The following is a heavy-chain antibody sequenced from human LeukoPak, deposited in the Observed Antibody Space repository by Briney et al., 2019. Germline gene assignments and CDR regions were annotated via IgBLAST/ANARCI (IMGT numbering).Heavy chain of an antibody. CDR1: GGSISSYY. CDR3: ARGVNIAAAQYGY. V-gene: IGHV4-59*01. J-gene: IGHJ4*02. Sequence: PSETLSLTCTVSGGSISSYYWSWIRQPPGKGREWIGYIYYSGTTNYNPSLKSRVTISVDTSKNQFSLKLSSVTAADTAVYYCARGVNIAAAQYGYWGQRTLVTVSS. CDR2: IYYSGTT. D-gene: IGHD6-13*01.